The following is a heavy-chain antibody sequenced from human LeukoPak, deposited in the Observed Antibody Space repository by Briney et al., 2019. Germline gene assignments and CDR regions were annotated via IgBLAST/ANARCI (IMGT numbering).Heavy chain of an antibody. CDR1: GFTFNNYE. D-gene: IGHD3-22*01. V-gene: IGHV3-48*03. Sequence: GGSLRLSCAASGFTFNNYEMNWVRQAPGKGLERVSYISSTSGTKDYADSVRGRFTISRDSAKNSLYLQMNSLRAEDTAVYYCARALYDSSDSDAFDIWGQGTMVTVSS. CDR3: ARALYDSSDSDAFDI. J-gene: IGHJ3*02. CDR2: ISSTSGTK.